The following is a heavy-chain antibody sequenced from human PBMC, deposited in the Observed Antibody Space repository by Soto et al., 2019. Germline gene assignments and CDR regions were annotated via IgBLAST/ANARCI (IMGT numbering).Heavy chain of an antibody. Sequence: SVKVSCKASGGTFSTHAIIWVRQAPGHGLEWMGGIIPISGTTYYTQKFQGRVTITADGPTSTAFMELSSLKSDDTAVFYCARGYCSGGNCYSGMDVWGQGTMVTVSS. CDR2: IIPISGTT. J-gene: IGHJ6*02. D-gene: IGHD2-15*01. CDR1: GGTFSTHA. CDR3: ARGYCSGGNCYSGMDV. V-gene: IGHV1-69*13.